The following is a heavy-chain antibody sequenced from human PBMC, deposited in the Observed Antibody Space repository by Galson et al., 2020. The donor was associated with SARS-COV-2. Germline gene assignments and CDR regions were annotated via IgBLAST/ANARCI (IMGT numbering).Heavy chain of an antibody. Sequence: GESLKISCAASGFIFSSYGMQWVRQAPGNGLEWVALIWFDGSDKYYADSLKGRFTISRDNSKNTLYLQMNSLRVEDTAVYYCARPLNDYGDYFDAFDIWGQGTMVTVSS. CDR3: ARPLNDYGDYFDAFDI. D-gene: IGHD4-17*01. CDR2: IWFDGSDK. J-gene: IGHJ3*02. V-gene: IGHV3-33*01. CDR1: GFIFSSYG.